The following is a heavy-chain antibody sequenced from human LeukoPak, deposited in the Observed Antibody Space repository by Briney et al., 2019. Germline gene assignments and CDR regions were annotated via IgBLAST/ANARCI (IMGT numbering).Heavy chain of an antibody. J-gene: IGHJ4*02. D-gene: IGHD1-26*01. CDR3: ARGLTIVGSTSFHF. CDR1: GGSISSDY. V-gene: IGHV4-59*01. CDR2: IYYSGTT. Sequence: PSETLSLICTVSGGSISSDYWSWIRQPPGKGLEWIGYIYYSGTTNYSPSLKSRVTISVDTSKNQFSLKLSSVTAADTAVYYCARGLTIVGSTSFHFWGQGALVTVSS.